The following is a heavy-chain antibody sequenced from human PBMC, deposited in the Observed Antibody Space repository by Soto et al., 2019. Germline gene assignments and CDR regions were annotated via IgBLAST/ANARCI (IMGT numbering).Heavy chain of an antibody. CDR2: IYSGGST. Sequence: GGSLRLSCAASGFTVSSNYMSWVRQAPGKGLEWVSVIYSGGSTYYEDSVKGRFTISRHNSKNTLYLQMNSLRAEDTAVYYCARTLSAETGYYYYYMDVWGKGTMVTVSS. V-gene: IGHV3-53*04. CDR3: ARTLSAETGYYYYYMDV. CDR1: GFTVSSNY. D-gene: IGHD2-2*01. J-gene: IGHJ6*03.